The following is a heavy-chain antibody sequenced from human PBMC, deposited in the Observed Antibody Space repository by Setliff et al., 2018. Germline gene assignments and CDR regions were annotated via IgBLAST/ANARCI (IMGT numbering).Heavy chain of an antibody. Sequence: PGGSLRLSCAASGFTVSSFSMHWVRQAPVKGLDWVATLSDDGSNEFYADSVKGRFTISRDNPENTLYLQMNSLRVEDTARYFCASATGYWGQGILVTVSS. CDR1: GFTVSSFS. J-gene: IGHJ4*02. V-gene: IGHV3-30*03. CDR3: ASATGY. CDR2: LSDDGSNE.